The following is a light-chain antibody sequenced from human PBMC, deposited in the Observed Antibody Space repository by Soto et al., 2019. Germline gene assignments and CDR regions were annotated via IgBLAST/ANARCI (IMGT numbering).Light chain of an antibody. Sequence: EIVMTQSPATLFVSPGERDTLSCRASQSVSSNLAWYQQKPGHAPRLLIYGAFTRATGIPARFSGSGSGTEFSLTMSSLQSEDFAVYYCQQYKNWPPLTFGGGTKVEIK. CDR1: QSVSSN. CDR2: GAF. V-gene: IGKV3-15*01. J-gene: IGKJ4*01. CDR3: QQYKNWPPLT.